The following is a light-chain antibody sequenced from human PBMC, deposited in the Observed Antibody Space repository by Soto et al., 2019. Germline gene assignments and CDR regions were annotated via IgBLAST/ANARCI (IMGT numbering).Light chain of an antibody. V-gene: IGLV2-23*02. CDR1: SSDIGKYNL. CDR3: YSNVGVWTFI. J-gene: IGLJ2*01. Sequence: QSALTQPASVSGSPGQSITISCTGSSSDIGKYNLVSWYQQQSGNAPKLLLYEVSRRPSGVPTRFTGSKSGNTASLTISSLQPEDEADYYCYSNVGVWTFIFGAGTKLTVL. CDR2: EVS.